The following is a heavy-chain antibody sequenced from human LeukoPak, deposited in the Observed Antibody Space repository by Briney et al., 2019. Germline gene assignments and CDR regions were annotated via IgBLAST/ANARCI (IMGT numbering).Heavy chain of an antibody. CDR2: IYYSGST. D-gene: IGHD3-22*01. CDR1: GGSISSYY. CDR3: ARASSGYYYGGFDY. V-gene: IGHV4-59*01. J-gene: IGHJ4*02. Sequence: SETLSLTCTVSGGSISSYYWRWIRQPPGKGLEWIGYIYYSGSTNYNPSLKSRVTISVDTSKNQFSLKLSSVTAADTAVYYCARASSGYYYGGFDYWGQGTLVTVSS.